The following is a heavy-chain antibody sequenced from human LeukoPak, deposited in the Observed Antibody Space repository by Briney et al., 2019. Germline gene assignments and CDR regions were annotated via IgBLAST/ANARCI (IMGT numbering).Heavy chain of an antibody. CDR2: IYYSGST. V-gene: IGHV4-59*01. CDR1: GGSISIYY. Sequence: SETLSLTSAVPGGSISIYYWSWIRQPPGKGLEWIGYIYYSGSTNYNPSLRSRVTISVDTSKNQFSLKLSSVTAADTAVYYCARVNYYYYMDVWGKGTTVTVSS. CDR3: ARVNYYYYMDV. J-gene: IGHJ6*03.